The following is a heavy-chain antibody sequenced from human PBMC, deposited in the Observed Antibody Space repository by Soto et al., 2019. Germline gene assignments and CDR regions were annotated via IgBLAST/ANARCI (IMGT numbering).Heavy chain of an antibody. CDR1: GFTFSSYA. J-gene: IGHJ6*02. CDR3: AKGSSSSFNYYYGMDV. V-gene: IGHV3-23*01. D-gene: IGHD6-6*01. Sequence: GGSLRLSFAASGFTFSSYAMSWVRQAPGKGLEWVSAISGSGGSTYYADSVKGRFTISRDNSKNTLYLQMNSLRAEDTAVYYCAKGSSSSFNYYYGMDVWGQGTTVTVSS. CDR2: ISGSGGST.